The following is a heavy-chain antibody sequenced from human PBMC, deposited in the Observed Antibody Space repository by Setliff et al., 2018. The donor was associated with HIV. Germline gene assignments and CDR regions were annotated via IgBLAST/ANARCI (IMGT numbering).Heavy chain of an antibody. CDR3: ARGPPFAY. CDR1: GGSLTGYF. Sequence: SETLSLTCAVYGGSLTGYFWTWTRQSPGKGLEWIGRVYTSGSTKYNPSLKSRVTRSVDTSKNQFSLKLTSVTADDTAIYYCARGPPFAYWGQGLLVTVSS. J-gene: IGHJ4*02. CDR2: VYTSGST. V-gene: IGHV4-59*10.